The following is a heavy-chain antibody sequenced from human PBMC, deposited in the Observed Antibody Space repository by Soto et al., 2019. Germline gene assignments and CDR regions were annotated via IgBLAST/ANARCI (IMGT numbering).Heavy chain of an antibody. V-gene: IGHV4-59*01. D-gene: IGHD1-26*01. CDR3: ARVGASGSYFHAFDI. J-gene: IGHJ3*02. Sequence: QVQLQESGPGLVKPSETLSLTCTVYGGSIRSYYWSWIRQPKEKGLEWIGYIYYRGSTKYNPSLKSRVTIPVDTAKNLFSLKLSSVTAADTDVYYCARVGASGSYFHAFDIWGQGTMVTVSS. CDR2: IYYRGST. CDR1: GGSIRSYY.